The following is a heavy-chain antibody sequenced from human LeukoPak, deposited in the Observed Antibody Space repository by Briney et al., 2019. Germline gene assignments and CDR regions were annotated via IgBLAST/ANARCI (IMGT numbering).Heavy chain of an antibody. J-gene: IGHJ4*02. CDR1: GFTFNNYY. V-gene: IGHV3-11*05. D-gene: IGHD1-26*01. CDR3: ARDRWGGSNLYYFDF. Sequence: GGSLRLSCSASGFTFNNYYMRCIREAPGGGLEWVSYISTTGTFTKYADSVKGRFAISRDNAKNSLYLQVDSLRAEDTAVYYCARDRWGGSNLYYFDFWGQGTLVTVSS. CDR2: ISTTGTFT.